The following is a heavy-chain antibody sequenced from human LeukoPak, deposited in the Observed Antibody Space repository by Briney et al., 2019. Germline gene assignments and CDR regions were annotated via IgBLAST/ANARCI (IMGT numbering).Heavy chain of an antibody. V-gene: IGHV4-59*01. J-gene: IGHJ4*02. CDR3: ATGGCTSSDSHFAY. CDR2: IYHSGST. Sequence: PSETLSLTCTVSGGSISRYYWSWIRQPPGKGLEWIGYIYHSGSTNYNPSLKSRVTISIDTSKNQFSLKLSSVTAADTAVYYCATGGCTSSDSHFAYWGQGTLVTVSS. CDR1: GGSISRYY. D-gene: IGHD6-6*01.